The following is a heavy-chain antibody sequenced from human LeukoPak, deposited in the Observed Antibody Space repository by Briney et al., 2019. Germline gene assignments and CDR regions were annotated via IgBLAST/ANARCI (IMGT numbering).Heavy chain of an antibody. V-gene: IGHV3-21*01. Sequence: GGSLRLSCAASGCTFRSYSMNWVRQAPGKWLGWGSSISSGGRYLYYADSVKGRFTTSRDNAKKSLYLQMSGLRVEDTAVYYCAKDAGAVTGTTETDYWGQGTLVSVSS. CDR2: ISSGGRYL. J-gene: IGHJ4*02. D-gene: IGHD1-20*01. CDR1: GCTFRSYS. CDR3: AKDAGAVTGTTETDY.